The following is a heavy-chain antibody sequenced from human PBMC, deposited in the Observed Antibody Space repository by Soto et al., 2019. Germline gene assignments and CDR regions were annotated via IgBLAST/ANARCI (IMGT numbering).Heavy chain of an antibody. CDR3: ARGPSVIYYYYYMDV. CDR2: MNPNSGNT. Sequence: ASVKVSCKASGYTFTSYDINWVRQATGQGLEWMGWMNPNSGNTGYAQKFQGRVTMTRNTSISTAYMELSSLRSEDTAVYYCARGPSVIYYYYYMDVWGKRSTVTVSS. CDR1: GYTFTSYD. J-gene: IGHJ6*03. V-gene: IGHV1-8*01.